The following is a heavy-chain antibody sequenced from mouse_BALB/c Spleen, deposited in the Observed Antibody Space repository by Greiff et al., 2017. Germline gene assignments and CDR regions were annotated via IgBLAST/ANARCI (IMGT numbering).Heavy chain of an antibody. CDR3: ASPDYDDSFDY. V-gene: IGHV14-3*02. CDR2: IDPANGNT. CDR1: GFNIKDTY. Sequence: EVQGVESGAELVKPGASVKLSCTASGFNIKDTYMHWVKQRPEQGLEWIGRIDPANGNTKYDPKFQGKATITADTSSNTAYLQLSSLTSEDTAVYYCASPDYDDSFDYWGQGTTLTVSS. J-gene: IGHJ2*01. D-gene: IGHD2-4*01.